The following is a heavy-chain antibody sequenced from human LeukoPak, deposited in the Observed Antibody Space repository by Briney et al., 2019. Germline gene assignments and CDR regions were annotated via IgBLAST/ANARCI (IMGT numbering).Heavy chain of an antibody. CDR1: GFTFSSYA. J-gene: IGHJ4*02. CDR2: ISGSGGST. V-gene: IGHV3-23*01. CDR3: AKARFIAAAGKDGAFDY. Sequence: GGSLRLSCAASGFTFSSYAMGWVRQAPGKGLEWVSAISGSGGSTYYADSVKGRFTISRDNSKNTLYLQMNSLRAEDTAVYYCAKARFIAAAGKDGAFDYWGQGTLVTVSS. D-gene: IGHD6-13*01.